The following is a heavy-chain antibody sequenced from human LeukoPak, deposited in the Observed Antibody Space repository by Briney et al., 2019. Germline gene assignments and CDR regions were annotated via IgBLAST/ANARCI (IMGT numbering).Heavy chain of an antibody. D-gene: IGHD1-26*01. CDR3: AKDESTSTN. J-gene: IGHJ4*02. Sequence: GGSLRLSCAASGFTFSSYSMSWVRQAPGEGLEWGSVISCSGGSTYYADSVKGRFTISRGNSKNTLYLQMNSLRAEDTAVYYCAKDESTSTNWGQGTLVTVSS. V-gene: IGHV3-23*01. CDR1: GFTFSSYS. CDR2: ISCSGGST.